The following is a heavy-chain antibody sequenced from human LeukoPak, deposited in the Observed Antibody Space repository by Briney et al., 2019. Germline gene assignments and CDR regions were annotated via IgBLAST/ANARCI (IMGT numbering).Heavy chain of an antibody. J-gene: IGHJ4*02. CDR3: AKDDDSSGSLDS. CDR1: GFTFDDYA. V-gene: IGHV3-9*01. Sequence: PGGSLRLSCAASGFTFDDYAMHWVRQAPGKDLEWVSGISWNSGSIGYADSVKGRFTISRDNAKNSLYLQMNSLRAEDTALYYCAKDDDSSGSLDSWGQGTLVTVSS. D-gene: IGHD6-19*01. CDR2: ISWNSGSI.